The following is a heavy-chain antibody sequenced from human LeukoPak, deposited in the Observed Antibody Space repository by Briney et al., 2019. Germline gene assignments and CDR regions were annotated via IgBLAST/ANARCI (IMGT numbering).Heavy chain of an antibody. V-gene: IGHV1-69*04. J-gene: IGHJ3*02. Sequence: GASVKVSCKASGGTFSSYAISWVRQAPGQGLEWMGRIIPIFGIANYAQKFQGRVTITADKSTSTAYMELSSLRSEDTAVYYCARGISLTGADYNDAFDIWGQGTMVTVSS. CDR3: ARGISLTGADYNDAFDI. CDR2: IIPIFGIA. D-gene: IGHD4-11*01. CDR1: GGTFSSYA.